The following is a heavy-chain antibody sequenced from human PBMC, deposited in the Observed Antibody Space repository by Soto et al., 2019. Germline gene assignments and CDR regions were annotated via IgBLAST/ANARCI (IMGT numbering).Heavy chain of an antibody. CDR2: IDPSDSYT. Sequence: PGESLKISCKGSGYSFTSYWISWVRQMPGKGLEWMGRIDPSDSYTNYSPSFQGHVTISADKSISTAYLQWSSLKASDTAMYYCASIRFGELTPEYYGMDVWGQGTTVTVSS. CDR1: GYSFTSYW. V-gene: IGHV5-10-1*01. D-gene: IGHD3-10*01. J-gene: IGHJ6*02. CDR3: ASIRFGELTPEYYGMDV.